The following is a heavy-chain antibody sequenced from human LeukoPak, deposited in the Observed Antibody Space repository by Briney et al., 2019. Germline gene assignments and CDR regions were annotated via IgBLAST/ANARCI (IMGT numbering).Heavy chain of an antibody. D-gene: IGHD5-18*01. Sequence: GGSLRLSCAASGFTFSSYGMHWVRQAPGKGLEWVAVISYDGSNKYYADSVRGRFTISRDNSKNTLYLQMNSLRAEDTAVYYCAKDRGYSYGYFDYWGQGTLVTVSS. CDR2: ISYDGSNK. J-gene: IGHJ4*02. CDR3: AKDRGYSYGYFDY. CDR1: GFTFSSYG. V-gene: IGHV3-30*18.